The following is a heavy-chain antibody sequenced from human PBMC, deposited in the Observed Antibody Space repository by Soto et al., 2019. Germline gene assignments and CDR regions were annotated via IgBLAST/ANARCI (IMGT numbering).Heavy chain of an antibody. J-gene: IGHJ4*02. CDR1: GGTFSSYA. V-gene: IGHV1-69*13. D-gene: IGHD3-22*01. CDR3: GRDPSLYYYDSSGYLAY. CDR2: IIPIFGTA. Sequence: SLKVSCKASGGTFSSYAISWVRQAPGQGLEWMGGIIPIFGTANYAQKFQGRVTITADESTSTAYMELSSLRSEDTAVYYCGRDPSLYYYDSSGYLAYWGQGTLVTVSS.